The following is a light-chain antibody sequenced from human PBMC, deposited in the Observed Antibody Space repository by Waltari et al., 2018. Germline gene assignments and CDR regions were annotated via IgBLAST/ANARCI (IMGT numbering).Light chain of an antibody. CDR2: GES. J-gene: IGLJ3*02. CDR3: YSGDSSGHDWV. Sequence: QQKPGQATVLVIYGESNRPSGIPDRFSVSRSGNTASLTITGAQAEDEADYYCYSGDSSGHDWVSGVGT. V-gene: IGLV3-19*01.